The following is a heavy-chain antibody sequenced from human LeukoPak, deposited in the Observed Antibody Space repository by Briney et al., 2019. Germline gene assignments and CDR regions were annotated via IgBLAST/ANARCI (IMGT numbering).Heavy chain of an antibody. CDR2: ISHDGISE. V-gene: IGHV3-30-3*01. CDR1: GFSFSNYD. D-gene: IGHD3-22*01. Sequence: GGSLILSCAASGFSFSNYDMSWVRQAPGKGLEWVAFISHDGISEYYTDSVKGRFTISRDNSKNTLYLQMNSLRAEDTAMYYCAREGPISMVVITYDAFDLWGRGTVVTVSS. CDR3: AREGPISMVVITYDAFDL. J-gene: IGHJ3*01.